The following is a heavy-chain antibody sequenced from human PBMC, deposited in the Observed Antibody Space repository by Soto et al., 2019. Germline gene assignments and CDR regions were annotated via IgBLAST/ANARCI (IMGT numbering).Heavy chain of an antibody. CDR1: GGSFSGYY. V-gene: IGHV4-34*01. Sequence: ETLSLTSAVYGGSFSGYYWSWIRQPPGKGLEWIGEINHSGSTNYNPSLKSRVTISVDTSKNQFSLKLSSVTAADTAVYYCARGRRYSSSSGYYYYGTDVWGQVTTVTVSS. J-gene: IGHJ6*02. D-gene: IGHD6-6*01. CDR3: ARGRRYSSSSGYYYYGTDV. CDR2: INHSGST.